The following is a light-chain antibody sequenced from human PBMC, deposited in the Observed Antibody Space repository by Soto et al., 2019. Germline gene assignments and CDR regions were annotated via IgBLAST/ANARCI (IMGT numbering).Light chain of an antibody. CDR3: QPANSLPQT. V-gene: IGKV1-12*01. CDR2: SAY. Sequence: DIQMTQSPSSVSASVGDRVTITCRASQGISNWLDWYQQRPGKAPKLLIYSAYNLQSGVPSRFSGSGSGTDFTLTISSLQPEDFATYYCQPANSLPQTFGQGTKVEVK. CDR1: QGISNW. J-gene: IGKJ1*01.